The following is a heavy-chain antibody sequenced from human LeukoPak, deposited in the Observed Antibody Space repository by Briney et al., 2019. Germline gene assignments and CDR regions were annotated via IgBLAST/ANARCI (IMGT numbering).Heavy chain of an antibody. Sequence: PSETLSLTCTVSGASVSSDDHYWSWIRQPPGKGLEWIGSIYYSGSTYYNPSLKSRVTISVDTSKNQFSLKLSSLTAADTAVFYCARGAVAGTGDYWGQGTLVTVSS. CDR1: GASVSSDDHY. D-gene: IGHD6-19*01. CDR3: ARGAVAGTGDY. CDR2: IYYSGST. J-gene: IGHJ4*02. V-gene: IGHV4-39*07.